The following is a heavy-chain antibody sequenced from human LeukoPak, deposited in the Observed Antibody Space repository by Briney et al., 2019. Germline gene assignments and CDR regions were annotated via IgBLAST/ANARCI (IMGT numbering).Heavy chain of an antibody. Sequence: PSETLSLTCSVSGGFMSSDYYSWIRQPAGKGLEWIGRIYTSGSTNYNPSLQSRVTMSVDTSKNQFSLRLSSVTADTAVYYCCRSAYTYGPFDYWGQGTLVAVSS. J-gene: IGHJ4*02. CDR3: CRSAYTYGPFDY. CDR1: GGFMSSDY. CDR2: IYTSGST. V-gene: IGHV4-4*07. D-gene: IGHD3-16*01.